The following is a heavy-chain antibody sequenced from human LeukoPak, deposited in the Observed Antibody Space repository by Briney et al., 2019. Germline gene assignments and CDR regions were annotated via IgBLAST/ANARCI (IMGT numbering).Heavy chain of an antibody. Sequence: PSETLSLTCAVYGGSFSGYYWSWIRQPPGKGLEWIGSIYHSGSTYYNPSLKSRVTISVDTSKNQFSLKLSSVTAADTAVYYCARQPKTYCSSTSCSPGYYYYYMDVWGKGTTVTVSS. D-gene: IGHD2-2*01. CDR3: ARQPKTYCSSTSCSPGYYYYYMDV. V-gene: IGHV4-34*01. J-gene: IGHJ6*03. CDR1: GGSFSGYY. CDR2: IYHSGST.